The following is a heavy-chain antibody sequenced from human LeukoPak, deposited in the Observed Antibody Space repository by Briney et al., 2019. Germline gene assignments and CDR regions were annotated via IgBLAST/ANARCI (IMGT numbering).Heavy chain of an antibody. CDR3: ATSLGNYYDSSGPPKY. V-gene: IGHV1-24*01. CDR1: GYTLTELS. D-gene: IGHD3-22*01. Sequence: ASVKVSCKVSGYTLTELSMHWVRQAPGKGLEWMGGFDPEDGETIYAQKFQGRVTMTEDTSTDTAYTELSSLRSEDTAVYYCATSLGNYYDSSGPPKYWGQGTLVTVSS. J-gene: IGHJ4*02. CDR2: FDPEDGET.